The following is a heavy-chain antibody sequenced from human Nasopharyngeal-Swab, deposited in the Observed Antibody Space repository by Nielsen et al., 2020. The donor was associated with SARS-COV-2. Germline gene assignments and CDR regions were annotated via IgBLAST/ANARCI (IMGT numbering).Heavy chain of an antibody. CDR2: ISYDGSNK. CDR3: ARDLGDV. Sequence: GESLKISCAASGFTFSSYAMHWVRQAPGKGLEWVAVISYDGSNKYYADSVKGRFTTSRDNSKNTLYLQMNSLRAEDTAVYYCARDLGDVWGKGTTVTVSS. CDR1: GFTFSSYA. V-gene: IGHV3-30-3*01. J-gene: IGHJ6*04.